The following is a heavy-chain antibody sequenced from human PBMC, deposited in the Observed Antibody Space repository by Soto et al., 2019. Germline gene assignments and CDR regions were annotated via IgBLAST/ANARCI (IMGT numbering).Heavy chain of an antibody. CDR2: ISSSSSTI. V-gene: IGHV3-48*01. CDR3: ARSVAAAAHSFDY. D-gene: IGHD6-13*01. Sequence: GGSLRLSCAASGFTFSSYSMNWVRQAPGKGLEWVSYISSSSSTIYYADSVKGRFTISRDNAKNSLYLQMNSLRAEDTAVYYCARSVAAAAHSFDYWGQGTLVTVSS. CDR1: GFTFSSYS. J-gene: IGHJ4*02.